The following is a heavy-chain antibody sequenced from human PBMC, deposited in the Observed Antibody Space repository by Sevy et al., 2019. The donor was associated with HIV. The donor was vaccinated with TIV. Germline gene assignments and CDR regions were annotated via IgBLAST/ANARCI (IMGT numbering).Heavy chain of an antibody. Sequence: SETLSLTCTVSGGSLDVFGWTWVRQPPGKGLEWIGYAYYNGRTNYNPSLKSRLTIPVGTSARQFSLHLNSVTAADTAIYYCARDNWGSIDYWGQGILVTASS. CDR1: GGSLDVFG. V-gene: IGHV4-59*01. J-gene: IGHJ4*02. D-gene: IGHD7-27*01. CDR2: AYYNGRT. CDR3: ARDNWGSIDY.